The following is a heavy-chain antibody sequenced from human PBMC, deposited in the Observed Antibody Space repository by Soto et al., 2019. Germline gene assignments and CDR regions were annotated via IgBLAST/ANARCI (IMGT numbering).Heavy chain of an antibody. V-gene: IGHV3-33*01. CDR1: GFTFSSYG. CDR2: IWYDGSNK. D-gene: IGHD4-17*01. Sequence: PGGSLRLSCAASGFTFSSYGMHWVRQAPGKGLEWVAVIWYDGSNKYYADSVKGRFTISRDNSKNTLYLQMNSLRAEDTAVYYLARDLRYYYYYMDVWGKGTTVTVSS. CDR3: ARDLRYYYYYMDV. J-gene: IGHJ6*03.